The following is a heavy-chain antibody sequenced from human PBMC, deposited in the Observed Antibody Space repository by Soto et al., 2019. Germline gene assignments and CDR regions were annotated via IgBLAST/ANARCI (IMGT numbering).Heavy chain of an antibody. CDR3: ARHLIWGSYRFPRHFDI. CDR1: GGSISSSSYY. J-gene: IGHJ3*02. Sequence: SETLSLTCTVSGGSISSSSYYWGWIRQPPGKGLEWIGSIYYSGSTYYNPSLKSRVTISVDTSKNQFSLKLSSVTAADTAVYYCARHLIWGSYRFPRHFDIWGQGTMVTVSS. CDR2: IYYSGST. D-gene: IGHD3-16*02. V-gene: IGHV4-39*01.